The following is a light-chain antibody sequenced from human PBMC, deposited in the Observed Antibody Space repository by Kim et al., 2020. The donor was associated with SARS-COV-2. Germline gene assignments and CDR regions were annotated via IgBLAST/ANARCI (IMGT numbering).Light chain of an antibody. J-gene: IGKJ5*01. V-gene: IGKV1-5*01. Sequence: ASVGDRVTIPCRASQSISSWLAWYQQKPGKAPKLLIYDASSLESGVPSRFSGSGSGTEFTLTISSLQPDDFATYYCQQYNSYPITFGQGTRLEIK. CDR1: QSISSW. CDR3: QQYNSYPIT. CDR2: DAS.